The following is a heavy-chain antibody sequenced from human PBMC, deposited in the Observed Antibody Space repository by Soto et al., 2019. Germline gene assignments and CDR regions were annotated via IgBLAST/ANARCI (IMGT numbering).Heavy chain of an antibody. CDR2: TYYRSKWYN. D-gene: IGHD5-12*01. CDR1: GDSVSSNSAA. V-gene: IGHV6-1*01. Sequence: PSQTLSLTCVISGDSVSSNSAAWNLIRQSPSRGLEWLGRTYYRSKWYNDYAVSVKSRITINPDTSKNQFSLQLNSVTPEDTVVDYVAREMIVATMRVYYYGMDVWGQGTTVTVSS. J-gene: IGHJ6*02. CDR3: AREMIVATMRVYYYGMDV.